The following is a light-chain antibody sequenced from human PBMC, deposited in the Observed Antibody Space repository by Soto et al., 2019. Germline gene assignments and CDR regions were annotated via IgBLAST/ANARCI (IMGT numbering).Light chain of an antibody. CDR3: TSYTRSDIGV. V-gene: IGLV2-14*01. CDR2: DVS. Sequence: QSALTQPASVSGSPGQSITISCTGTSSDVGGYDFVSWYQQRPGKAPKLIIYDVSNRPSGVSNRFSGSKSGNTASLTISGLKADDEADYYCTSYTRSDIGVFGGGTKLTVL. CDR1: SSDVGGYDF. J-gene: IGLJ3*02.